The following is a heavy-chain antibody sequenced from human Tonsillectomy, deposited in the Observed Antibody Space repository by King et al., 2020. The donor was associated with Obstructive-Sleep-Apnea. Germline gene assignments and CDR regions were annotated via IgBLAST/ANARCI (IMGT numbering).Heavy chain of an antibody. CDR1: GFTFNNAW. J-gene: IGHJ4*02. Sequence: VQLVESGGGLVKPGGSLRLSCAASGFTFNNAWMSWVRQAPGKGLEWVGRIKSTTDGGTTDYAAPVKGRFTISRDDSKNMLFLLMNSLKTEDTAVYYCATDQGTSMVIDYWGQGTLVTVSS. D-gene: IGHD5-18*01. CDR2: IKSTTDGGTT. V-gene: IGHV3-15*01. CDR3: ATDQGTSMVIDY.